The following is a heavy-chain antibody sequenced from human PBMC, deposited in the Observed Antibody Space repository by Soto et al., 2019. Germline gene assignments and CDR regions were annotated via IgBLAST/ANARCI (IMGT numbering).Heavy chain of an antibody. D-gene: IGHD6-13*01. CDR3: AKDYSSSWTTGGMDV. J-gene: IGHJ6*02. CDR2: ISWDSGST. V-gene: IGHV3-43D*04. CDR1: GFTFDDYA. Sequence: GGSLRLSCAASGFTFDDYAMHWVRQAPGKGLEWVSLISWDSGSTYYADSVKGRFTISRDNSKNSLYLQMNSLRGEDSALYYCAKDYSSSWTTGGMDVWGQGTTVTVSS.